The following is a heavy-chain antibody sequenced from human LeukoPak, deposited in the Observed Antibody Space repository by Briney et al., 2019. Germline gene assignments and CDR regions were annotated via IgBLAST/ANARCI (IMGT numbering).Heavy chain of an antibody. Sequence: GASVKVSCKASGGTFSSYAISWVRQAPGQGLEWMGGIIPIFGTANCAQKFQGRVTITTDESTSTAYMELSSLRSEDTAVYYCARGYSITNWFDPWGQGTLVTVSS. CDR1: GGTFSSYA. J-gene: IGHJ5*02. CDR3: ARGYSITNWFDP. V-gene: IGHV1-69*05. CDR2: IIPIFGTA. D-gene: IGHD4-11*01.